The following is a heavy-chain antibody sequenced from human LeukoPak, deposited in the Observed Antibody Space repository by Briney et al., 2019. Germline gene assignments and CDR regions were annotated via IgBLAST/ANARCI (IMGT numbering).Heavy chain of an antibody. CDR2: INHSGST. CDR3: ARGRTRYCSGGSCYSLRYFDL. CDR1: GGSFSGYY. Sequence: SETLSLTCAVYGGSFSGYYWSWIRQPPGKGLEWIGEINHSGSTNYNPSLKSRATISVDTSKNQFSLKLSSVTAADTAVYYCARGRTRYCSGGSCYSLRYFDLWGRGTLVTVSS. V-gene: IGHV4-34*01. J-gene: IGHJ2*01. D-gene: IGHD2-15*01.